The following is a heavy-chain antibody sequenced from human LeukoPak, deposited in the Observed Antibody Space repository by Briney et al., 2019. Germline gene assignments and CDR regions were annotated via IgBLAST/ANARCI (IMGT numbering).Heavy chain of an antibody. CDR3: AKDPQYYDFWSGSILYYFDY. J-gene: IGHJ4*02. CDR2: IRYDGSNK. CDR1: GSTFSSYG. D-gene: IGHD3-3*01. V-gene: IGHV3-30*02. Sequence: GGSLRLSCAASGSTFSSYGMHWVRQAPGKGLEWVAFIRYDGSNKYYADSVKGRFTISRDNSKNTLYLQMNSLRAEDTAVYYCAKDPQYYDFWSGSILYYFDYWGQGTLVTVSS.